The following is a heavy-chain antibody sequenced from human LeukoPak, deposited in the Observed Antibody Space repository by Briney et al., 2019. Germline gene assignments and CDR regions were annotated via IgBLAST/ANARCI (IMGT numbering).Heavy chain of an antibody. CDR3: ATPAAGPGAEYSLY. CDR1: GFTFSNYG. V-gene: IGHV3-30*02. Sequence: PGGSLRLSCAASGFTFSNYGMHWVRQAPGKGLEWVSFIRYDGSNKYYADSVKGRFTISRDNAKNSLDLQMNSLKVEDTAVYYCATPAAGPGAEYSLYWGQGTLVIVSS. D-gene: IGHD6-13*01. J-gene: IGHJ1*01. CDR2: IRYDGSNK.